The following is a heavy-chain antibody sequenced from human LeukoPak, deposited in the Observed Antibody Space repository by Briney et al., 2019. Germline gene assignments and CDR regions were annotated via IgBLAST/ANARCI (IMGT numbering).Heavy chain of an antibody. CDR2: IIPIFGTA. V-gene: IGHV1-69*05. D-gene: IGHD3-16*02. J-gene: IGHJ4*02. Sequence: SVKVSCKASGGTFSSYAISWVRQAPGQGLEWMGGIIPIFGTANYAQKFQGRVTITTDESTSTAYMELSSLRPEDTAVYYCARGVTFGGVIGLFDYWGQGTLVTVSS. CDR3: ARGVTFGGVIGLFDY. CDR1: GGTFSSYA.